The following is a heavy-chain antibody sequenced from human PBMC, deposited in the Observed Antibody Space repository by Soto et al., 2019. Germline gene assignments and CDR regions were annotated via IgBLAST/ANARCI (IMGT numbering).Heavy chain of an antibody. CDR2: IYYSGST. V-gene: IGHV4-39*01. CDR3: ASVYCSSTSCYKPYYYGMDV. Sequence: PSETLSLTCTVSGGSISSSSHYWGWIRQPPGKGLEWIGSIYYSGSTYYNPSLKSRVTISVDTSKNQFSLKLSSVTAADTAVYYCASVYCSSTSCYKPYYYGMDVWGQGTTVTVSS. J-gene: IGHJ6*02. CDR1: GGSISSSSHY. D-gene: IGHD2-2*02.